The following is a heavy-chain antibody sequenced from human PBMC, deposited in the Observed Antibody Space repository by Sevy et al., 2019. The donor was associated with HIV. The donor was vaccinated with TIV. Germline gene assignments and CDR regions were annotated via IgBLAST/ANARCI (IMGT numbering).Heavy chain of an antibody. J-gene: IGHJ3*02. D-gene: IGHD2-15*01. Sequence: GGSLRLSCAASGFTFSSYGMHWVRQAPGKGLEWVAVIWYDGSNKYYADSVKGRFNISRDNSKNTLYLQMNSLRAEDTAVYYCARDLYCSGGSCYEHAFDIWGQGTMVTVSS. V-gene: IGHV3-33*01. CDR2: IWYDGSNK. CDR1: GFTFSSYG. CDR3: ARDLYCSGGSCYEHAFDI.